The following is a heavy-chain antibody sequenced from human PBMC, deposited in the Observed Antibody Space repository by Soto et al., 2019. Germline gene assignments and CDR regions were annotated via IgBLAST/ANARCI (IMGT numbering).Heavy chain of an antibody. Sequence: GGSLRLSCAASGFTFNNYALNWVRQAPGKGLEWVSTISKSGDNTHYSESVKGRFTISRDNSKNTLYLQMNSLRAEDTAIYYCARGAFEPMFGVVDSVYHGLDVWGQGTTVTVSS. V-gene: IGHV3-23*01. CDR1: GFTFNNYA. CDR3: ARGAFEPMFGVVDSVYHGLDV. D-gene: IGHD3-3*01. CDR2: ISKSGDNT. J-gene: IGHJ6*02.